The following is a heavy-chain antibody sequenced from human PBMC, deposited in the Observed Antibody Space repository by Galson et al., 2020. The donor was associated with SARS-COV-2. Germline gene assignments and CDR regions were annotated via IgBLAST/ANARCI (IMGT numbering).Heavy chain of an antibody. J-gene: IGHJ5*02. CDR3: ARDTHLPFYCSSTSCSGFDP. V-gene: IGHV1-18*04. D-gene: IGHD2-2*01. Sequence: ASVKVSCKASGYTFTSYGISWVRQAPGQGLEWMGWISAYNGNTNYAQKLQGRVTMTTDTSTSTAYMELRSLRSDDTAVYYCARDTHLPFYCSSTSCSGFDPWGQGTLVTVSS. CDR2: ISAYNGNT. CDR1: GYTFTSYG.